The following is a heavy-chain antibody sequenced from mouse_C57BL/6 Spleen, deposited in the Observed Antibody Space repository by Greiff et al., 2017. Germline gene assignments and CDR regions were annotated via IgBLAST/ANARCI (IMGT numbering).Heavy chain of an antibody. CDR3: ARRIPIYDGFFAY. D-gene: IGHD2-3*01. CDR2: IDPSDSYT. Sequence: QVQLQQPGAELVKPGASVKLSCKASGYTFTSYWMQWVKQRPGQGLEWIGEIDPSDSYTNYNQKFKGKATLTVDTSSSTAYMQLSSLTSEDSAVYYCARRIPIYDGFFAYWGQGTLVTVSA. CDR1: GYTFTSYW. J-gene: IGHJ3*01. V-gene: IGHV1-50*01.